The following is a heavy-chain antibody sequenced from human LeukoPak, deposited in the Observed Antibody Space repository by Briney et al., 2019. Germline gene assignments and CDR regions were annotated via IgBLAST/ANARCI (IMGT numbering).Heavy chain of an antibody. CDR3: ARPIGSDSYAY. CDR2: IYPGDSDT. Sequence: GESLKISCKSSGYNFINYWIAWVRQMPGKGLEWMGIIYPGDSDTRYSPSFQGQVTISADKSISTAYLQWSSLKASDTAMYYCARPIGSDSYAYWGQGTLVTVSS. D-gene: IGHD5-18*01. J-gene: IGHJ4*02. V-gene: IGHV5-51*01. CDR1: GYNFINYW.